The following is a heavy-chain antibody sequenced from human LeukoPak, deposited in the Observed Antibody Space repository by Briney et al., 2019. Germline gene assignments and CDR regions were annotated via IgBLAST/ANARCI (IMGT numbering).Heavy chain of an antibody. CDR3: ARVGGSSSPRAPAYYYYYMDV. V-gene: IGHV4-61*02. Sequence: SQTLSLTCTVSGGSISSGSYYWSWIRQPAGKGLEWIGRIYTSGSTNYNPSLKSRVTISVDTSKNQFSLKLSSVTAADTAVYYCARVGGSSSPRAPAYYYYYMDVWGKGTTVTVSS. CDR2: IYTSGST. J-gene: IGHJ6*03. D-gene: IGHD6-6*01. CDR1: GGSISSGSYY.